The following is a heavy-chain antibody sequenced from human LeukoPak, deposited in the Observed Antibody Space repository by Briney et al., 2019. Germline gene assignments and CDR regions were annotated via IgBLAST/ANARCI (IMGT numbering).Heavy chain of an antibody. CDR1: GYTFVTYG. D-gene: IGHD6-13*01. V-gene: IGHV1-18*01. J-gene: IGHJ4*02. Sequence: ASVKVSCKASGYTFVTYGISWVRQAPGQGLQWMGWINPHKGNTNYAQNFQNRVTMTTDTSTNTAYMELRSLRSDDTAVYYCARRIPVAGLFDYWGQGTLVTVSS. CDR3: ARRIPVAGLFDY. CDR2: INPHKGNT.